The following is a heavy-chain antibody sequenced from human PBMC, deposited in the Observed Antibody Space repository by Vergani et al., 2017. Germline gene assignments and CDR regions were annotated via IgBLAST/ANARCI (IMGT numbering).Heavy chain of an antibody. CDR2: IIPIFGTA. CDR3: AILTPYTITMIVVVDTVVY. D-gene: IGHD3-22*01. CDR1: GGTFSSYA. Sequence: QVQLVQSGAEVKKPGSSVKVSCKASGGTFSSYAISWVRQAPGQGLEWMGGIIPIFGTANYAQKFQGRVTITADESTSTAYMELSSLRSEDTAVYYCAILTPYTITMIVVVDTVVYWGQGTLVTVSS. V-gene: IGHV1-69*01. J-gene: IGHJ4*02.